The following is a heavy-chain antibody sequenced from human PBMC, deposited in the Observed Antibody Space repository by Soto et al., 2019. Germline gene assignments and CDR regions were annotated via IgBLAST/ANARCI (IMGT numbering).Heavy chain of an antibody. D-gene: IGHD3-10*01. CDR3: ARHVNTMVRGALDY. CDR2: IYYSGST. CDR1: GGSISSYY. Sequence: SETLSLTCTVSGGSISSYYWSWIRQPPGKGLEWIGYIYYSGSTNYNPSLKSRVTISVDTSKNQFSLKLSSVTAADTAVYYCARHVNTMVRGALDYWGQGTLVTVSS. V-gene: IGHV4-59*08. J-gene: IGHJ4*02.